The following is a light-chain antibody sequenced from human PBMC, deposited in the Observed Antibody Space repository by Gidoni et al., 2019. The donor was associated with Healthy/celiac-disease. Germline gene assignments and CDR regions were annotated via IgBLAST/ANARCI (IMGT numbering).Light chain of an antibody. CDR1: KVGDKY. Sequence: SYELTPPPSVSVSPGQTASITCAGDKVGDKYACWYQQKPGQTPVLVIYQDSKRPSGIPERFSGSNSGNTATLTISGTQAMDEADYYCQAWDSSTAVFGGGTKLTVL. J-gene: IGLJ2*01. V-gene: IGLV3-1*01. CDR2: QDS. CDR3: QAWDSSTAV.